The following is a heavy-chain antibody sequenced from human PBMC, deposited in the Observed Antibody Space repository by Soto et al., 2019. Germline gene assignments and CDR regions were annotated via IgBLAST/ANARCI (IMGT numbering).Heavy chain of an antibody. J-gene: IGHJ4*02. V-gene: IGHV3-23*01. CDR3: ARRSSGWYFDY. CDR2: ISGSGGST. Sequence: EVQLLESGGGLVQPGGSLRLSCAAPGFTFSNYAMNWVRQAPGKGLEWVSVISGSGGSTYYADSVKGRFTISRDNSKNTVSLQMKSLRGEDTAVYYCARRSSGWYFDYWGQGTLVTVSS. D-gene: IGHD6-19*01. CDR1: GFTFSNYA.